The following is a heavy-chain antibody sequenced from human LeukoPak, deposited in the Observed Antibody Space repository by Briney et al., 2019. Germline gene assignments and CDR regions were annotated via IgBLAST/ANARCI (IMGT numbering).Heavy chain of an antibody. D-gene: IGHD3-22*01. V-gene: IGHV3-30*03. CDR2: IAYDGTTK. CDR1: GFTFSTYG. CDR3: AFDI. Sequence: PGRSLRLSCAASGFTFSTYGMHWVRQAPGKGLEWVAGIAYDGTTKYHADSVKGRFNSLTPEDSAVYYCAREPEHNYDNSGYFDAFDIWGPGTMVSVSS. J-gene: IGHJ3*02.